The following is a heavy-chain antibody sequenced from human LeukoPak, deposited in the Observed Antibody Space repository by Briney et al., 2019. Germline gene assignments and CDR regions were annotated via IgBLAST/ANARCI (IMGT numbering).Heavy chain of an antibody. CDR2: IYTSGST. J-gene: IGHJ4*02. Sequence: KPSETLSLTCTVSGGSISSYYWSWIRQPPGKGLEWIGYIYTSGSTNYNPSLKSRVTISVDTSKNQFSLKLSSVTAADTAVYYRARHKVGWRGLDFDYWGQGTLVTVSS. CDR3: ARHKVGWRGLDFDY. CDR1: GGSISSYY. V-gene: IGHV4-4*09. D-gene: IGHD3-3*01.